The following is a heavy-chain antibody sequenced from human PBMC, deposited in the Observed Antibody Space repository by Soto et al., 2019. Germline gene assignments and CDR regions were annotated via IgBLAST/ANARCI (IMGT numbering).Heavy chain of an antibody. V-gene: IGHV3-33*01. D-gene: IGHD2-2*01. Sequence: ESGGGVVQPGRSLRLSCAASGFTFSSYGMHWVRQAPGKGLEWVAVIWYDGSNKYYADSVKGRFTISRDNSKNTLYLQMNSLRAEDAAVYYCARAVYCSSTSCRYFDLWGRGTLVTVSS. CDR3: ARAVYCSSTSCRYFDL. CDR2: IWYDGSNK. CDR1: GFTFSSYG. J-gene: IGHJ2*01.